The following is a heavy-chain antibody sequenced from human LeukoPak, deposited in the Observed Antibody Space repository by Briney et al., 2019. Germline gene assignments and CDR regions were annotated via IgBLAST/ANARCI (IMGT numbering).Heavy chain of an antibody. Sequence: GGSLRLSCAAYGLTLSGYWMHWVRQAPGKGLMWVSRINGDASSTSYADSVKGRFTISRDNAKSTLYLQMNSLRVEDTAVSYCARARGNTYGYFEYWGQGTLVTVSS. V-gene: IGHV3-74*01. CDR2: INGDASST. CDR1: GLTLSGYW. D-gene: IGHD5-18*01. CDR3: ARARGNTYGYFEY. J-gene: IGHJ4*02.